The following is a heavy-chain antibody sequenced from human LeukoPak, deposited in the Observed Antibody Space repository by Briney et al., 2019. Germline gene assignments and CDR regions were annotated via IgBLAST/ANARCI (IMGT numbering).Heavy chain of an antibody. D-gene: IGHD5-18*01. Sequence: GGSLRLSCTASGFTFSTYAMSWVRQAPGEGLEWVSGISGSGGSTYYTDSVKGRFTISRDNAKNSLYLQMNSLRAEDTAVYYCARDPVDTALWNYFDYWGQGTLVTVSS. CDR1: GFTFSTYA. V-gene: IGHV3-23*01. J-gene: IGHJ4*02. CDR2: ISGSGGST. CDR3: ARDPVDTALWNYFDY.